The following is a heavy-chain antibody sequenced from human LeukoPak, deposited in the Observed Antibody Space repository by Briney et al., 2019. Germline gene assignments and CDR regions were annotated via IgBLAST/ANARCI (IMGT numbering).Heavy chain of an antibody. D-gene: IGHD2-2*01. CDR1: VYTFTSYY. CDR2: INPSGGST. J-gene: IGHJ5*02. V-gene: IGHV1-46*01. Sequence: ASVKVSCKASVYTFTSYYMHWVRQAPGQGLEWMGIINPSGGSTSYAQKFQGSVTMTRDMSTSTVYMELSSLRSEDTAVYYCARDPCSSTSCYGEDWFDPWGQGTLVTVSS. CDR3: ARDPCSSTSCYGEDWFDP.